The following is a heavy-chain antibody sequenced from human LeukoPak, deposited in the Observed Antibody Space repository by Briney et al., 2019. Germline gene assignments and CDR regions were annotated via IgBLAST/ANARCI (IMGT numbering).Heavy chain of an antibody. J-gene: IGHJ6*02. Sequence: PGESLRLSCAASGFTFSRYWIHWVRQAPGKGLEWVSRINPDGSTTTFADSVKGRFTISRDNSKNTVYLQMNSLRAEDTAVYHCARDPARSMDVWGQGTTVTVSS. CDR1: GFTFSRYW. CDR2: INPDGSTT. V-gene: IGHV3-74*01. CDR3: ARDPARSMDV.